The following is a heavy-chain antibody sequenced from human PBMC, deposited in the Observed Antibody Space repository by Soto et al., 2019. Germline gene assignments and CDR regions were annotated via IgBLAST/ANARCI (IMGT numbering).Heavy chain of an antibody. CDR2: ISSSSSYT. J-gene: IGHJ4*02. Sequence: PGGSLRLSCAASGFTFSDYYMSWIRQAPGKGLEWVSYISSSSSYTNYADSVKGRFTISRDNAKNSLYLQMNSLRAEDTAVYYCARASRYCSGGSCYRYWGQGTLVTVSS. CDR3: ARASRYCSGGSCYRY. CDR1: GFTFSDYY. D-gene: IGHD2-15*01. V-gene: IGHV3-11*06.